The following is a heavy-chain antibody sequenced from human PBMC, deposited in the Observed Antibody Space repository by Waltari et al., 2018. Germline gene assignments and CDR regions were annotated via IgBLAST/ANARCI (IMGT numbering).Heavy chain of an antibody. CDR1: GFGFTAAW. J-gene: IGHJ4*01. Sequence: EVQMVESGGGSVKPGDSLRLPCLPSGFGFTAAWLTWVRQAPGKGLEWVGRIKSQNDGGTTDFAASVRGRFSISRDDSQNMVFLQMNSLRVEDTALYYCTTLDAPWGGWGHGTLVTVSS. V-gene: IGHV3-15*01. D-gene: IGHD7-27*01. CDR3: TTLDAPWGG. CDR2: IKSQNDGGTT.